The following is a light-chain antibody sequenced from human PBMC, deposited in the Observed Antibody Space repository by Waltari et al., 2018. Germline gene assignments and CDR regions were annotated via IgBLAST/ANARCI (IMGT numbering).Light chain of an antibody. Sequence: SYELTQPPSVSVSPGLTARITCSAHYLPRKYTYWFPQTSGQAPRLVIDEDTKRPAGIPERFSGSSSGTVATLTITGAQVDDEADYYCYSSDSTGLRVFGGGTTVVVL. CDR1: YLPRKY. CDR3: YSSDSTGLRV. CDR2: EDT. V-gene: IGLV3-10*01. J-gene: IGLJ1*01.